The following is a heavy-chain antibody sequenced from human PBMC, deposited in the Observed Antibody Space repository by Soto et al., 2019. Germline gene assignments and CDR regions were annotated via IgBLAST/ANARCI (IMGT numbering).Heavy chain of an antibody. V-gene: IGHV4-59*01. Sequence: PSETLSLTCTVSGGSISSYYWSWIRQTPGKGLEWIGYIYYSGSTNYNPSLKSRVTISVDTSKNQFSLKLSSVTAADTAVYYCARDAEGYDFWSGSFSYMDVWGKGTTVTVSS. CDR2: IYYSGST. CDR1: GGSISSYY. CDR3: ARDAEGYDFWSGSFSYMDV. J-gene: IGHJ6*03. D-gene: IGHD3-3*01.